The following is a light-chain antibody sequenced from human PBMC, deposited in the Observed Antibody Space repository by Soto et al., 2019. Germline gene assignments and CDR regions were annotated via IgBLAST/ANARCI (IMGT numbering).Light chain of an antibody. CDR1: TSDVGAYNY. Sequence: QSALTQPASVSGSPGQSITISCAGTTSDVGAYNYVSWYQQHPGKAPKLMIFDVSSRPSGVSNRFSGSKSGNTASLTISGLQAEDEADYYCSSYTRYSTLIFGGGTQLTVL. CDR3: SSYTRYSTLI. CDR2: DVS. V-gene: IGLV2-14*01. J-gene: IGLJ2*01.